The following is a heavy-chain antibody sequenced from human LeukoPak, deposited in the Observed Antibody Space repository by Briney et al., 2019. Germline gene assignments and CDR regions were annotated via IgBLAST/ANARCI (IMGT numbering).Heavy chain of an antibody. V-gene: IGHV5-10-1*01. CDR1: GYSFSSYW. CDR2: IDPSDSYT. J-gene: IGHJ4*02. CDR3: ARRVGAWYSVDY. Sequence: GESLRISCKGSGYSFSSYWITWVRQMPGKGLEWMGRIDPSDSYTNYRPSFQGHVTISADKSISTAYLQWSSLKAADTAMYYCARRVGAWYSVDYWGQGTLVTVSS. D-gene: IGHD6-13*01.